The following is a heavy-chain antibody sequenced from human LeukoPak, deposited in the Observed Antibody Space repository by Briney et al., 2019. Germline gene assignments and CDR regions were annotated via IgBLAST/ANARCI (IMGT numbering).Heavy chain of an antibody. CDR3: ARVRRIAAAGTGRSYYYYYMDV. CDR1: GGSISSYY. D-gene: IGHD6-13*01. J-gene: IGHJ6*03. CDR2: IYYSGST. V-gene: IGHV4-59*01. Sequence: SETLSLTCTVSGGSISSYYWSWIRQPPGKGLEWIGYIYYSGSTNYNPSLKSRVTTSVDTSKNQFSLKLSSVTAADTAVYYCARVRRIAAAGTGRSYYYYYMDVWGKGTTVTVSS.